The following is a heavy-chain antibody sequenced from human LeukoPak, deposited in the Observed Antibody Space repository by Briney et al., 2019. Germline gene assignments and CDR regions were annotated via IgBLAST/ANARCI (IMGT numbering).Heavy chain of an antibody. V-gene: IGHV3-21*01. CDR1: GFTFSSYS. J-gene: IGHJ4*02. CDR2: ISSSSSYI. Sequence: GGSLRLSCAASGFTFSSYSMNWVRKAPGKGLEWVSSISSSSSYIYYADSVKGRFTISRGNAKNSLYLQMNSLRAEDTAVYYCARDGDSSGYYSNFDYWGQGTLVTVSS. CDR3: ARDGDSSGYYSNFDY. D-gene: IGHD3-22*01.